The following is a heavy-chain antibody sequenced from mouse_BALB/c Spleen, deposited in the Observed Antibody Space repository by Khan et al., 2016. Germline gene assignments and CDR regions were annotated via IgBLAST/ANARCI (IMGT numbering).Heavy chain of an antibody. CDR1: VFNIKDYY. V-gene: IGHV14-4*02. CDR2: IDTENGDT. Sequence: VQLKQSGAELVRSGASVKLSCTASVFNIKDYYMHWVKQRPEQGLEWIGWIDTENGDTEYAPKFQGKATMTADTSSTAAYLQFSSLTSEDSAVYYCNAIYYGSDVYFDYWGQGTTLPVSS. CDR3: NAIYYGSDVYFDY. J-gene: IGHJ2*01. D-gene: IGHD1-1*01.